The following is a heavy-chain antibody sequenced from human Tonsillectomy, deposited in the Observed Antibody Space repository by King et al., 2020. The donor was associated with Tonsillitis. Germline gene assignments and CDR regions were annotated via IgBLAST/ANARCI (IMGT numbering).Heavy chain of an antibody. Sequence: VQLVESGGGVVQPGRSLRLSCAASGFTFSSYAMHWVRQAPGKGLEWVAVISYDGSNKYYADSVKGRFTISRDNSKTTLYLQMNSLRAEDTAVYYCARDGGGYCSGGRCPALLDYWGQGTLVTVSS. V-gene: IGHV3-30*04. CDR2: ISYDGSNK. D-gene: IGHD2-15*01. J-gene: IGHJ4*02. CDR3: ARDGGGYCSGGRCPALLDY. CDR1: GFTFSSYA.